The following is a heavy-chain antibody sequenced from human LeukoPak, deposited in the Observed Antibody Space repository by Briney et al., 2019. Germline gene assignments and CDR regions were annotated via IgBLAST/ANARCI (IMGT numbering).Heavy chain of an antibody. CDR1: GYTFTIYG. CDR2: ISAYNGNR. V-gene: IGHV1-18*01. Sequence: GASVKVSYTASGYTFTIYGISWVRQAPGQGLEWMGWISAYNGNRNYAQKLQGRVTMTTDTSTSTAYMEVRSLRSDDTAVYYCARSPENRGRYWFDPWGQGTLVTVSS. D-gene: IGHD3-16*01. J-gene: IGHJ5*02. CDR3: ARSPENRGRYWFDP.